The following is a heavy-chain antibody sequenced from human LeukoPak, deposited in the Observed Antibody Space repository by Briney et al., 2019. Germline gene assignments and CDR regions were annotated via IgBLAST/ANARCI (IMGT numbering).Heavy chain of an antibody. Sequence: GGSLRLSCAASGFTFSSYGMHWVRQAPGKGLEWVAVISYDGSNKYYADSVKGRSTISRDNSKNTLYLQMNSLRAEDTAVYYCAKVSSGWSSDDYWGQGTLVTVSS. J-gene: IGHJ4*02. V-gene: IGHV3-30*18. CDR2: ISYDGSNK. CDR3: AKVSSGWSSDDY. D-gene: IGHD6-19*01. CDR1: GFTFSSYG.